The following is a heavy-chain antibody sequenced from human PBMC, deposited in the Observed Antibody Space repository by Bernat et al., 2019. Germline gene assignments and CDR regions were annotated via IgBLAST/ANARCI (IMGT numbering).Heavy chain of an antibody. V-gene: IGHV3-30-3*01. Sequence: QVQLVESGGGVVQPGRSLRLSCAASGFTFSSYAMHWVRQAPGKGLEWVAVISYDGSNKYYADSMKGRFTISRDNSKNTLYLQMNSLRAEDTAVYYCARDQRITMVRGHLPPYYYGMDVWGQGTTVPVSS. J-gene: IGHJ6*02. CDR3: ARDQRITMVRGHLPPYYYGMDV. D-gene: IGHD3-10*01. CDR2: ISYDGSNK. CDR1: GFTFSSYA.